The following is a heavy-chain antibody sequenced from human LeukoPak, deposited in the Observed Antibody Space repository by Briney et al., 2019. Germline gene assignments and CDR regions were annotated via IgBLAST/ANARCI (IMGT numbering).Heavy chain of an antibody. CDR2: IYYSGST. V-gene: IGHV4-39*07. Sequence: SETLSLTCTVSGGSISSSSYYWGWIRQPPGKGLEWIGSIYYSGSTYYNPSLKSRVTISVDTSKNQFSLKLSSVTAADTAVYYCAKGSLPVVVVAATLAWGQGTLVTVSS. CDR3: AKGSLPVVVVAATLA. D-gene: IGHD2-15*01. CDR1: GGSISSSSYY. J-gene: IGHJ4*02.